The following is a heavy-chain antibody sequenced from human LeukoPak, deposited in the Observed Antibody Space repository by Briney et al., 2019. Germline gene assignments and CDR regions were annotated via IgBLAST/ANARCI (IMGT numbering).Heavy chain of an antibody. CDR2: ISSSSSYI. J-gene: IGHJ5*02. CDR1: GFTFSSYS. Sequence: GGSLRLSCAASGFTFSSYSMNWVRQAPGKGLEWVSSISSSSSYIYYADSVKGRFTISRDNAKNSLYLQMNSLRAEDTAVYYCAGENINIAAAGVWFDPWGQGTLVTVSS. CDR3: AGENINIAAAGVWFDP. V-gene: IGHV3-21*01. D-gene: IGHD6-13*01.